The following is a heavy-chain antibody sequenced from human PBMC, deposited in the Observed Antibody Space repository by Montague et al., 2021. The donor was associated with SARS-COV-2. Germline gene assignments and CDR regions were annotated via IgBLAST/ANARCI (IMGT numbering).Heavy chain of an antibody. J-gene: IGHJ4*02. V-gene: IGHV3-11*01. CDR2: ISDSSTTK. Sequence: SLRLSCAASGFMFSDYDMSWVRQAPGKGLEWVSYISDSSTTKDYAGSVKGRFIISRDNAKKSLYLQMNSLRVEDTAVYYCARDEITLVRGLIVRRLDSWGQGTLVTVSS. CDR3: ARDEITLVRGLIVRRLDS. D-gene: IGHD3-10*01. CDR1: GFMFSDYD.